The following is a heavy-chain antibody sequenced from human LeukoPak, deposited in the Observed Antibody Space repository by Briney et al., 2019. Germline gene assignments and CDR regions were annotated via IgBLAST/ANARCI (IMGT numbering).Heavy chain of an antibody. CDR3: ASHYGGGLHPIDY. CDR1: GYTFTGYY. D-gene: IGHD5-24*01. CDR2: INPNSGGT. Sequence: ASVKVSCTASGYTFTGYYMHWVRQAPGQGLEWMGWINPNSGGTNYAQKFQGRVTMTRDTSISTAYMELSRLRSDDTAVYYCASHYGGGLHPIDYWGQGTLVTVSS. J-gene: IGHJ4*02. V-gene: IGHV1-2*02.